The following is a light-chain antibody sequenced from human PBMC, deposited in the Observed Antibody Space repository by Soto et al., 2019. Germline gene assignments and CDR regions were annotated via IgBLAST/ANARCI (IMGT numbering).Light chain of an antibody. V-gene: IGKV1-39*01. CDR1: ESISRH. CDR3: HQSYSTLSIA. Sequence: DIQMTQSPSSLSASVGDRVTITCRASESISRHLNWYQQKPGKAPKLLIYAASSLQNGVPSRFSGSASETDFTLTISNLQTEDFATYYCHQSYSTLSIAFGQGTRLEIK. J-gene: IGKJ5*01. CDR2: AAS.